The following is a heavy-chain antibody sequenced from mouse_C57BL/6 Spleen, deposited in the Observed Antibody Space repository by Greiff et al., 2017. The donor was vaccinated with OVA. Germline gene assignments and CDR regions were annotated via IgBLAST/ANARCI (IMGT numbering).Heavy chain of an antibody. CDR2: ISYSGST. CDR3: ARGDYGMAY. J-gene: IGHJ3*01. Sequence: EVQLVESGPGMVKPSQSLSLSCTATGYSITSGYDCHWIRHLPGNKVEWMGYISYSGSTYYNSSLKSRISITQDTSKNHFFLKLHSVTTEDTATYYCARGDYGMAYWGQGTMVTVSA. D-gene: IGHD1-1*01. CDR1: GYSITSGYD. V-gene: IGHV3-1*01.